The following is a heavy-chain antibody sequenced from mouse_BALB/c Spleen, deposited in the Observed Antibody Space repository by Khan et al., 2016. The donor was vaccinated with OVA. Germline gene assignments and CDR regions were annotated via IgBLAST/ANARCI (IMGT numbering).Heavy chain of an antibody. Sequence: VQLKESGPGLVKPSQSLSLTCTVTGYSITSDYAWNWIRQLPGNKLEWMAYISYSGSTGSNPSLKSRVSITRDPSKHQFFLQLNSVTAEDTATYYCARRFYDGYWYFDVWGAGTQVTVSS. D-gene: IGHD1-1*01. CDR1: GYSITSDYA. J-gene: IGHJ1*01. CDR2: ISYSGST. V-gene: IGHV3-2*02. CDR3: ARRFYDGYWYFDV.